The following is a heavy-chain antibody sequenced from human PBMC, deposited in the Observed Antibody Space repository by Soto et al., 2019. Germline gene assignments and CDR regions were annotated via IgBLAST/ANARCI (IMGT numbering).Heavy chain of an antibody. V-gene: IGHV1-18*01. Sequence: GASVKVSCKASGYTFTSYGISWVRQAPGQGLEWMGRISAYNGNTNYAQKLQGRVTMTTDTSTSTAYMELRSLRSDDTAVYYCARSLSEIVSFGYSYGNDAFDIWGQGTMVTVSS. J-gene: IGHJ3*02. CDR2: ISAYNGNT. D-gene: IGHD5-18*01. CDR3: ARSLSEIVSFGYSYGNDAFDI. CDR1: GYTFTSYG.